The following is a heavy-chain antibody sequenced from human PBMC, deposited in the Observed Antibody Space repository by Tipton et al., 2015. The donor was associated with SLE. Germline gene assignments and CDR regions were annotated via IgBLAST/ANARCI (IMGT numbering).Heavy chain of an antibody. CDR1: GGSISSADYY. J-gene: IGHJ4*02. CDR3: ARVPRTFYYDYSGHFDY. D-gene: IGHD3-22*01. CDR2: IYYTMSA. Sequence: TLSLTCTVSGGSISSADYYWGWIRQHPGKGLEWIGYIYYTMSAYYNPSLKSRVIISLDTSKNHFSLKLSSVTAADTAAYYCARVPRTFYYDYSGHFDYWGPGTLVTVSS. V-gene: IGHV4-31*03.